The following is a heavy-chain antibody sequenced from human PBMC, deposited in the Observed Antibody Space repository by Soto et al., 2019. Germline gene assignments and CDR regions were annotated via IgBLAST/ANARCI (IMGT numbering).Heavy chain of an antibody. CDR3: VRDHLGYCTSGWCNWAEYFDY. D-gene: IGHD2-8*01. J-gene: IGHJ4*02. Sequence: GGSLRLSCAASGFTFSSYWMSWVRQAPGKGLEWVANIKQDGSEKYYVDSVKGRFTISRDNAKNSLYLEMNSLRAEDTAVYYCVRDHLGYCTSGWCNWAEYFDYWGQGTLVTVSS. V-gene: IGHV3-7*04. CDR1: GFTFSSYW. CDR2: IKQDGSEK.